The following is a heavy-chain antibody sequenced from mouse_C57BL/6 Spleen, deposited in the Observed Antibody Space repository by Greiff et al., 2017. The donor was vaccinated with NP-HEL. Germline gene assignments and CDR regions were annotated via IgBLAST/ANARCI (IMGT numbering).Heavy chain of an antibody. CDR3: ARDGDGYPFAY. D-gene: IGHD2-3*01. J-gene: IGHJ3*01. V-gene: IGHV5-4*01. CDR2: ISDGGSYT. CDR1: GFTFSSYA. Sequence: DVMLVESGGGLVKPGGSLKLSCAASGFTFSSYAMSWVRQTPEKRLEWVATISDGGSYTYYPDNVKGRFTISRDNAKNNLYLQMSHLKSEDTAMYYCARDGDGYPFAYWGQGTLVTVSA.